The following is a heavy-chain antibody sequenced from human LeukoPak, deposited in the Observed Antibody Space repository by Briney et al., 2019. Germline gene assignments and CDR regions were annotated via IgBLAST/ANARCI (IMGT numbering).Heavy chain of an antibody. CDR1: GGSISSYY. D-gene: IGHD7-27*01. V-gene: IGHV4-59*08. J-gene: IGHJ4*02. CDR2: IYYSGST. Sequence: PSETLSLTCTVSGGSISSYYWSWIRQPPGKGLEWIGYIYYSGSTNYNPSLKSRVTISVDTSKNQFSLKLSSVTAADTAVYYCARQINWGGFDYWGQGTLVTASS. CDR3: ARQINWGGFDY.